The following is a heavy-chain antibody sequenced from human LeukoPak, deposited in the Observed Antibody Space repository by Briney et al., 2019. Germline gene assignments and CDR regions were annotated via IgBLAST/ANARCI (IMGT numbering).Heavy chain of an antibody. CDR3: AKDGNYYDSSGYNYYFDY. J-gene: IGHJ4*02. V-gene: IGHV3-23*01. CDR1: AFTFTTCA. CDR2: ISGSGGST. D-gene: IGHD3-22*01. Sequence: GGSLRLSCAASAFTFTTCAMSWVRQAPGKGLEWVSAISGSGGSTYYADSVKGRFTISRDNSKNTLYLQMNSLRAEDTAVYYCAKDGNYYDSSGYNYYFDYWGQGTLVTVSS.